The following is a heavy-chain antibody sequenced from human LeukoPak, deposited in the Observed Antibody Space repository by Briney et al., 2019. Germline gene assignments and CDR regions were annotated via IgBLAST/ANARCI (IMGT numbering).Heavy chain of an antibody. CDR2: IYSSGST. J-gene: IGHJ4*02. V-gene: IGHV4-61*02. Sequence: PSETLSLTCPVSGGSISSGSYFWGWIRPPPEKGPEWIGRIYSSGSTSYNPSLRSRVTISIDTSKNQFSLKLTSVTAADTAVYYCARGTESAWEVLAYWGQGALVTVSS. CDR1: GGSISSGSYF. D-gene: IGHD1-26*01. CDR3: ARGTESAWEVLAY.